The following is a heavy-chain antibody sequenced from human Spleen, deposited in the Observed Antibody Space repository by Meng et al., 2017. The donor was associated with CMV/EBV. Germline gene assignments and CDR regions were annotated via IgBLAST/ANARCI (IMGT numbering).Heavy chain of an antibody. CDR2: ISSSSSTI. CDR3: ARVGSSSWYWGDY. CDR1: GFTFSSYS. J-gene: IGHJ4*02. Sequence: GESLKISCAASGFTFSSYSMNWVRQAPGKGLEWVSYISSSSSTIYYADSVKGRFTISRENAKNSFYLQMNSLRAEDTAVYYCARVGSSSWYWGDYWGQGTLVTVSS. V-gene: IGHV3-48*01. D-gene: IGHD6-13*01.